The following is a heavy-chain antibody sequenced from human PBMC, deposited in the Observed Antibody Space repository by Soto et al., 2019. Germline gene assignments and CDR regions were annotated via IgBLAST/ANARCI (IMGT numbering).Heavy chain of an antibody. CDR3: ARDSSAQWLLLRSSERYYFDY. Sequence: QVQLVQSGAEVKKPGASVKVSCKASGYTFTSYGISWVRQAPGQGLEWMGWISAYNGNTNYAQKLQGRVTMTTDTSTSTAHMELRSLRSDDTAVYYCARDSSAQWLLLRSSERYYFDYWGQGTLVTVSS. CDR2: ISAYNGNT. CDR1: GYTFTSYG. V-gene: IGHV1-18*04. D-gene: IGHD3-22*01. J-gene: IGHJ4*02.